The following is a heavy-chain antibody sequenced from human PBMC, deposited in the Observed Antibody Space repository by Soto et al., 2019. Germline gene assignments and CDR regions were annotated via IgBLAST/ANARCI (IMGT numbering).Heavy chain of an antibody. J-gene: IGHJ3*02. Sequence: QVQLQESGPGLVKPSQTLSLTCTVSGDSIASDANYWAWIRQPPGKGLEWIGYIYHRGSAYYNPSLKRRISTAFDTSKSQLSLNLTSVTAADTAVYYCSRVPIITPGGFDIWGLGTMVTVSS. CDR1: GDSIASDANY. CDR3: SRVPIITPGGFDI. V-gene: IGHV4-30-4*01. D-gene: IGHD1-20*01. CDR2: IYHRGSA.